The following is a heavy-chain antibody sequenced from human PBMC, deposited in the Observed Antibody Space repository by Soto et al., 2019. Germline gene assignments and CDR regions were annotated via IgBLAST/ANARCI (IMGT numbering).Heavy chain of an antibody. V-gene: IGHV1-18*01. D-gene: IGHD2-15*01. Sequence: QVQLVQSGAEVKKPGASVKVSCKASGYTFTSYGISWVRQAPGQGLEWMGWISAYNGNTNYAQKLQGRVTMTTDTAXSXXDMELKSLRSDDTAVYYCARVGCCSGGSCYVGVGYWGQGTLVTVSS. J-gene: IGHJ4*02. CDR2: ISAYNGNT. CDR3: ARVGCCSGGSCYVGVGY. CDR1: GYTFTSYG.